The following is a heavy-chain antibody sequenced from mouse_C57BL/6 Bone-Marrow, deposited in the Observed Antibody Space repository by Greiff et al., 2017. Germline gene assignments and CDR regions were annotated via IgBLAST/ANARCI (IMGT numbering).Heavy chain of an antibody. V-gene: IGHV14-4*01. Sequence: VQLQQSGAELVRPGASVKLSCTASGFNIKDDYIHWVKQRPEQGLEWIGWINPDIGDTEDASKFQGKATITSDTSSNTAYLQLSSLTSEDTAVYYCSSFDGNYFDFWGQGTPLPVAS. CDR2: INPDIGDT. CDR3: SSFDGNYFDF. J-gene: IGHJ2*01. D-gene: IGHD2-3*01. CDR1: GFNIKDDY.